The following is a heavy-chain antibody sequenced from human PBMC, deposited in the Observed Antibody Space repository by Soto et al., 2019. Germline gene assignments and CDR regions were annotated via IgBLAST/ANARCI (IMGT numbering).Heavy chain of an antibody. CDR1: GYTFTSYG. V-gene: IGHV1-18*01. J-gene: IGHJ6*02. Sequence: ASVKVSCKASGYTFTSYGISWVRQAPGQGLEWMGWISAYNGNTNYAQKLQGRVTMTTDTSTSTAYMELRSLRSDDTAFYYCARVGGLRFYYYYGMDVWGQGTTVTVSS. CDR2: ISAYNGNT. CDR3: ARVGGLRFYYYYGMDV. D-gene: IGHD4-17*01.